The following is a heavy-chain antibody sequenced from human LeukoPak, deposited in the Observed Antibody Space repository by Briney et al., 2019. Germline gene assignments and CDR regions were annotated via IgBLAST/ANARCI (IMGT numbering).Heavy chain of an antibody. CDR1: GLTLSIYG. D-gene: IGHD2-8*01. CDR2: RQYYGGNK. CDR3: AKKKPVNGDRFDY. Sequence: PGGSLTLSYAASGLTLSIYGMLCVGPAPGKGLEWVAYRQYYGGNKRYADSVKGRFTISRDNSKNTLYLQMNTLKVEDTALYYCAKKKPVNGDRFDYWGQGTLLTVSS. V-gene: IGHV3-30*02. J-gene: IGHJ4*02.